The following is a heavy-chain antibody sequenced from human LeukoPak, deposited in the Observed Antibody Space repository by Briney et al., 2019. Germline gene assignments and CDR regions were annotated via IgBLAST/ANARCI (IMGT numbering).Heavy chain of an antibody. J-gene: IGHJ3*02. V-gene: IGHV1-69*06. Sequence: ASVKVSCKASGYTFTSYGISWVRQAPGQGLEWMGGIIPIFGTANYAQKFQGRVTITADKSTSTAYMELSSLRSEDTAVYYCASTLRRVVITFYAFDIWGQGTMVTVSS. CDR1: GYTFTSYG. CDR2: IIPIFGTA. D-gene: IGHD3-22*01. CDR3: ASTLRRVVITFYAFDI.